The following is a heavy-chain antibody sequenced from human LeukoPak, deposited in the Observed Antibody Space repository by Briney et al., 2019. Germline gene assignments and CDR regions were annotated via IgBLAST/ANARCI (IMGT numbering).Heavy chain of an antibody. J-gene: IGHJ4*02. D-gene: IGHD3-10*01. Sequence: PGGSLRLSCAASGFTFSDYYMSWIRQAPGKGLEWVSYISSSGSTIYYADSVKGRFTISRDNAKNSLYLQMNSLRAEDTAVYYCARSAEKWFGELFYFDYWGQGTLVTVSS. CDR3: ARSAEKWFGELFYFDY. V-gene: IGHV3-11*01. CDR2: ISSSGSTI. CDR1: GFTFSDYY.